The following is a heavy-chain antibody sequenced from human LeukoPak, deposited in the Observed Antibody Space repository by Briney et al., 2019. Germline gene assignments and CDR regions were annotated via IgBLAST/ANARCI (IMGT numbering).Heavy chain of an antibody. V-gene: IGHV1-2*02. J-gene: IGHJ4*02. Sequence: GASVKVSCKASGYPFTTYYMHWVRQAPGQGLEWMGWINPNSGYTNYAQKFQGRVTMTRDTSISTTYMELTGLRFDDTAVYYCARGPDSGWQYSFDHWGQGTLVSVSS. CDR1: GYPFTTYY. D-gene: IGHD5-12*01. CDR2: INPNSGYT. CDR3: ARGPDSGWQYSFDH.